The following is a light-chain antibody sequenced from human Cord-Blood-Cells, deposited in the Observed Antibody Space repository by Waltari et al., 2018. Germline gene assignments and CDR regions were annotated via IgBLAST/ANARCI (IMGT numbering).Light chain of an antibody. J-gene: IGLJ1*01. V-gene: IGLV2-14*03. Sequence: QSALTQPASVSGSPGQSSTISCTGTRTAVGGYNYVSWYQQHPGKAPKLMIYDVSNRPSGVSNRFSGSKSGNTASLTISGLQAEDEADYYCSSYTSSSTLVFGTGTKVTVL. CDR3: SSYTSSSTLV. CDR1: RTAVGGYNY. CDR2: DVS.